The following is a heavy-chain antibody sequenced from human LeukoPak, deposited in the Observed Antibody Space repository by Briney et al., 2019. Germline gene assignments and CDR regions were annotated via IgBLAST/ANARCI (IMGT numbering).Heavy chain of an antibody. J-gene: IGHJ6*02. Sequence: PSETLSLTCTVSGGSISSYYWSWIRQPPGKGLEWVGYIYYSGSTNYNPSLKSRVTISVDTSKNQFSLKLSSVTAADTAVYYCARVRDGMDVWGQGTTVTVSS. V-gene: IGHV4-59*01. CDR2: IYYSGST. CDR1: GGSISSYY. CDR3: ARVRDGMDV.